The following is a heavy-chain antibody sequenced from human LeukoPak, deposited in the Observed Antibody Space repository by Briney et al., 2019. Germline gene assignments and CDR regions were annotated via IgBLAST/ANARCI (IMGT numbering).Heavy chain of an antibody. Sequence: VASVKVSCKASGYSFTRYGISWVRQAPGQGLEWMGWISAYNGNTNYAQKLQARVTMTRDTSTSTAYMGLRSLRSDDTAVYYCAIDMDWSDPKCDYWGQGTLVTVSS. CDR1: GYSFTRYG. CDR3: AIDMDWSDPKCDY. CDR2: ISAYNGNT. D-gene: IGHD3/OR15-3a*01. V-gene: IGHV1-18*01. J-gene: IGHJ4*02.